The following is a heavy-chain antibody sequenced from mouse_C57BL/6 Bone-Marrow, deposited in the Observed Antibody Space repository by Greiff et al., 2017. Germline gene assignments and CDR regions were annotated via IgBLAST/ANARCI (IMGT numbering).Heavy chain of an antibody. J-gene: IGHJ3*01. CDR1: GFNIKDDY. Sequence: EVQLQQSGAELVRPGASVKLSCTASGFNIKDDYMHWVKQRPEQGLEWIGWIDPENGDTEYASKFQGKATITADTSSNTAYLQLSSLTSEDTAVYYCTTWRVAGAWFAYWGQGTLVTVSA. CDR2: IDPENGDT. D-gene: IGHD1-3*01. V-gene: IGHV14-4*01. CDR3: TTWRVAGAWFAY.